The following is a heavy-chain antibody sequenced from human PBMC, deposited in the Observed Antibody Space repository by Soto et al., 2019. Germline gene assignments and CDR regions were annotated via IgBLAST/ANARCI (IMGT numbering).Heavy chain of an antibody. D-gene: IGHD4-17*01. CDR3: ARPIPDTVTTFYFDY. Sequence: SETLSLNCTVSGCSISSNNFYLGWIRQPPGKGLEWIGSIYYSGSTYYNPSLKSRVTISVDTSKNQFSLKLSSVTAADTAVYYCARPIPDTVTTFYFDYWGQGTLVTVSS. J-gene: IGHJ4*02. V-gene: IGHV4-39*01. CDR1: GCSISSNNFY. CDR2: IYYSGST.